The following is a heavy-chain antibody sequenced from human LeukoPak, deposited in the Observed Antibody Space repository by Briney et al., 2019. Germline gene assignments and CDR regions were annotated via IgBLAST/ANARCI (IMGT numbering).Heavy chain of an antibody. CDR3: AKGITMVRGVITYFDY. CDR1: GFTFSSYS. D-gene: IGHD3-10*01. Sequence: PGGSLRLSCAASGFTFSSYSMNWVRQAPGKGLEWVSSISSSSSYIYYADSVKGRFTISRDNSKNTLYLQMNSLRAEDTAVYYCAKGITMVRGVITYFDYWGQGTLVTVSS. CDR2: ISSSSSYI. V-gene: IGHV3-21*04. J-gene: IGHJ4*02.